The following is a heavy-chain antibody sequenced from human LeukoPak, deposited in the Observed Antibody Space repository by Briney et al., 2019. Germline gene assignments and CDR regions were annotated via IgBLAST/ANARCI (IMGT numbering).Heavy chain of an antibody. CDR3: ARAVAGTVYVAFDI. V-gene: IGHV1-69*13. D-gene: IGHD6-19*01. J-gene: IGHJ3*02. CDR2: IIPIFGTA. CDR1: GGTFSSYA. Sequence: SVKVSCKASGGTFSSYAISWVRQAPGQGLEWMGGIIPIFGTANYAQKFQGRVTITADESTSTAYMELSSLRSEDTAVYYRARAVAGTVYVAFDIWGQGTMVTVSS.